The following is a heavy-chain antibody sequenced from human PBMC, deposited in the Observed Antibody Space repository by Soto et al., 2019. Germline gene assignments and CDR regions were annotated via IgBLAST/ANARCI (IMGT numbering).Heavy chain of an antibody. Sequence: VLFKRISDAASVVKYSSYWGKWFRQATGEVLVWVSRINSDGSSTSYADSVKGRFTISRDNAKNTLYLQMNSLRAEDTAVYYCARVPPRGYDFWSGYYTGHAFDIWGQRTMVTVSS. J-gene: IGHJ3*02. V-gene: IGHV3-74*01. D-gene: IGHD3-3*01. CDR3: ARVPPRGYDFWSGYYTGHAFDI. CDR2: INSDGSST. CDR1: VVKYSSYW.